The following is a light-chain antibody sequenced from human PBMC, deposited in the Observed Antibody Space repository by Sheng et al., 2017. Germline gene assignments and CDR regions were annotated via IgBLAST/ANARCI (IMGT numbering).Light chain of an antibody. J-gene: IGKJ4*01. CDR1: QSVSSS. CDR3: QQRSDWPLT. Sequence: EIVLTQSPATLSLSPGERATLSCRASQSVSSSRLAWYQQKPGQAPRLLIYDVYSRATGIPARFTGSGSGTDFTLTISSLEPEDFAVYYCQQRSDWPLTFGGGTKVEIK. CDR2: DVY. V-gene: IGKV3-11*01.